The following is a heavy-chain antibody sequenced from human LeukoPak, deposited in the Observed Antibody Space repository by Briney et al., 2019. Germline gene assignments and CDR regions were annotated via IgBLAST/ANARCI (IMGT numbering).Heavy chain of an antibody. Sequence: SGTLSLTCAVSGGSISSSHWWTWVRQPPGKGLEWVGEIYHSASTDYNPSLKSRVTISVDKSNNQFSLRLSSVTAADTAVYYCASRGYSGLDYWGQGTLVTVSS. D-gene: IGHD5-12*01. CDR3: ASRGYSGLDY. CDR2: IYHSAST. CDR1: GGSISSSHW. J-gene: IGHJ4*02. V-gene: IGHV4-4*02.